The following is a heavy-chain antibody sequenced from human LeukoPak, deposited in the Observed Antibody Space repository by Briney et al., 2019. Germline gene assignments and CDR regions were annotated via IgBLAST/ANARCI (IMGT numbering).Heavy chain of an antibody. J-gene: IGHJ6*03. CDR2: INGVGAT. CDR1: GFAIVDHF. D-gene: IGHD1-26*01. CDR3: ARRGVQGYMDV. V-gene: IGHV3-23*01. Sequence: GRSLRLSFAAAGFAIVDHFMHWVRHTPGKGLEWVSTINGVGATFYADSVKGRFSISRDRSKSTFHLQMNSLRAEDTAVYSCARRGVQGYMDVWGKGTTVAVSS.